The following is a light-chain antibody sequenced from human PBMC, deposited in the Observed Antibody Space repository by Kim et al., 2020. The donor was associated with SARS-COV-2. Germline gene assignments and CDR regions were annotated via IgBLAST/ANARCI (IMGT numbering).Light chain of an antibody. CDR2: SNN. CDR3: ASWDDSLNVVV. Sequence: GQRVTISCSGSGSNIGSNIVSWYRHLPGAAPRLLIFSNNQRPAGVPDRFSGSKSDTSASLAISGLQSEDEADYYCASWDDSLNVVVFGGGTQLTVL. J-gene: IGLJ2*01. V-gene: IGLV1-44*01. CDR1: GSNIGSNI.